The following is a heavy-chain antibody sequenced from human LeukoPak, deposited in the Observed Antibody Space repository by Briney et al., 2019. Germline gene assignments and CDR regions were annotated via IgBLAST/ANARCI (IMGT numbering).Heavy chain of an antibody. V-gene: IGHV3-23*01. D-gene: IGHD6-13*01. CDR1: GFTFSSYA. CDR2: ISGSGGST. Sequence: PGGSLRLSCAASGFTFSSYAMSWVRQAPGKGLEWVSAISGSGGSTYYADSVKGRFTISRDNSKNTLYLQMNSLRAEDTAVYYCAKAITPRSIAAAGTNRWGQGTLVTVSS. J-gene: IGHJ4*02. CDR3: AKAITPRSIAAAGTNR.